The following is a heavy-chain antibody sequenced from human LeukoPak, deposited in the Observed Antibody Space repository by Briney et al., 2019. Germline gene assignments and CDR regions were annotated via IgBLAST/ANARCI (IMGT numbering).Heavy chain of an antibody. J-gene: IGHJ4*02. CDR3: ASLVGATVY. CDR2: IYYSGST. V-gene: IGHV4-39*01. D-gene: IGHD1-26*01. CDR1: GGSLSSSSYY. Sequence: SETLSLTCTVSGGSLSSSSYYWGWIRQPPGKGLEWIGSIYYSGSTYYNPSLKSRVTISVDTSKNQFSLKLSSVTAADTAVYYCASLVGATVYWGQGTLVTVSS.